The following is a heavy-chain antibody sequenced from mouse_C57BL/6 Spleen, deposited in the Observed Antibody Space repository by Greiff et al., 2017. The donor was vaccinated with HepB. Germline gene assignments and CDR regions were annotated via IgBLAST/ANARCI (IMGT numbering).Heavy chain of an antibody. D-gene: IGHD2-4*01. Sequence: ESGPGLVKPSQSLSLTCSVTGYSITSGYYWNWIRQFPGNKLEWMGYISYDGSNNYNPSLKNRIAITRDKSKNQFFLKLDSVTTEDTATYYCARDLNYDFFDYWGQGTTLTVSS. V-gene: IGHV3-6*01. CDR2: ISYDGSN. J-gene: IGHJ2*01. CDR3: ARDLNYDFFDY. CDR1: GYSITSGYY.